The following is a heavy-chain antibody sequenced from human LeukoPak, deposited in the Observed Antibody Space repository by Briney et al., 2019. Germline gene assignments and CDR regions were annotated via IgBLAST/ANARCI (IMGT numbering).Heavy chain of an antibody. CDR3: ARSPAIIVVPPDEYYYYYGMDV. CDR2: IYYTGST. Sequence: PSETLSLTCTVSGGSISTYYWSWIRQPPGKGLEWIGYIYYTGSTNYNPSLKSRVTISVDMSKNQFSLKLSSVTAADTAVYYCARSPAIIVVPPDEYYYYYGMDVWGQGTTVTVSS. CDR1: GGSISTYY. D-gene: IGHD2-2*01. J-gene: IGHJ6*02. V-gene: IGHV4-59*01.